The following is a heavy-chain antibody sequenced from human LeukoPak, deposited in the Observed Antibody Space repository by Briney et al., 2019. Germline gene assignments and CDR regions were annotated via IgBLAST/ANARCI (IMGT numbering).Heavy chain of an antibody. Sequence: GGSLRLSCAASGFTLSTYWMHWVRQAPGKGLVWVSRINNDGSTPSYADSVKGRFTISRDNAKNTLYLQMSSLRVEDTAMYYCARDRGYSSFDPWGQGTLVIVSS. CDR1: GFTLSTYW. J-gene: IGHJ5*02. CDR2: INNDGSTP. CDR3: ARDRGYSSFDP. V-gene: IGHV3-74*01.